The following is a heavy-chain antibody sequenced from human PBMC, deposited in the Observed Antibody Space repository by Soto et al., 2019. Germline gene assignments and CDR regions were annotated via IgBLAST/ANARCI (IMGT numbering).Heavy chain of an antibody. CDR1: GGTFSSYT. D-gene: IGHD1-26*01. V-gene: IGHV1-69*08. CDR3: EIEVEWELGDCGMDV. Sequence: QVQLVQSGAEVKKPGSSVKVSCKASGGTFSSYTISWVRQAPGQGLEWMGRIIPILGIANYAQKFQGRVTRTADKLSSTADMEVSCLRSGATAVYYCEIEVEWELGDCGMDVWGLGTTVTVSS. CDR2: IIPILGIA. J-gene: IGHJ6*02.